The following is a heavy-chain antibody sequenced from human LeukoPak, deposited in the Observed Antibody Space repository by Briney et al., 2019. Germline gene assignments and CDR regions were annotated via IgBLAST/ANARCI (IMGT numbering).Heavy chain of an antibody. D-gene: IGHD3-9*01. Sequence: SVKASDKAAGGIFSRYTISWVGQAPGQGLEWMGRIIPILGIANYAQKFQGRVTITADKSTSTAYMELSRLRSEHTAVYYCARDLYYDILTGYYSHYYYYMDVWGKGTTVTVSS. V-gene: IGHV1-69*04. CDR2: IIPILGIA. J-gene: IGHJ6*03. CDR3: ARDLYYDILTGYYSHYYYYMDV. CDR1: GGIFSRYT.